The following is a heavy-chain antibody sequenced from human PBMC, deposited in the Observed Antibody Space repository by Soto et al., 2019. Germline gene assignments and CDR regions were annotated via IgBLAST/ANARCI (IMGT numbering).Heavy chain of an antibody. CDR2: IYYSGST. D-gene: IGHD6-25*01. CDR1: GGSISSYY. CDR3: ARLRIEQRLDQYYYYYGMDV. Sequence: SETLSLTCTVSGGSISSYYWSWIRQPPGKGLEWIGYIYYSGSTNYNPSLKSRVTIPVDTSKNQFSLKLSSVTAADTAVYYCARLRIEQRLDQYYYYYGMDVWGQGTTVTVSS. J-gene: IGHJ6*02. V-gene: IGHV4-59*01.